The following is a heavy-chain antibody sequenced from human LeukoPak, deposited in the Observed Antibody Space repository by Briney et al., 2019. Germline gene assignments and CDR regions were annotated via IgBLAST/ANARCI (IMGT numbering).Heavy chain of an antibody. J-gene: IGHJ4*02. CDR3: ARTYSSFDY. CDR1: GFSFSTYG. CDR2: IWYDGGNK. Sequence: PGGSLRLSCTASGFSFSTYGIHWVRQAPDKGLEWVAIIWYDGGNKYYIESVKGRFTISRDNAKNTAYLQMNSLRAEDTAVYYCARTYSSFDYWGQGTLVTVSS. D-gene: IGHD6-19*01. V-gene: IGHV3-33*01.